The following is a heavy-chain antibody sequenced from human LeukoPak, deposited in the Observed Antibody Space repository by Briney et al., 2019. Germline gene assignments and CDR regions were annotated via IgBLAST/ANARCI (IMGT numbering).Heavy chain of an antibody. Sequence: ASETLSLTCTVSGGSISRSPYYWGWIRQLPGKGLEWIGNIYYSGSTYYNPSLKPRVTISVDTSKNQFSLKLTSVTAADTAVYYCARHASVDGNWPRPLDYWGQGSLVTVSS. J-gene: IGHJ4*02. V-gene: IGHV4-39*01. CDR2: IYYSGST. CDR1: GGSISRSPYY. CDR3: ARHASVDGNWPRPLDY. D-gene: IGHD6-19*01.